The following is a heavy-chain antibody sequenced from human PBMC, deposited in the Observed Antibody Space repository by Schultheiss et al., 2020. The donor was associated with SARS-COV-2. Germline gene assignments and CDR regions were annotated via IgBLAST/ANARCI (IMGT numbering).Heavy chain of an antibody. D-gene: IGHD1-26*01. V-gene: IGHV4-4*02. J-gene: IGHJ4*02. CDR3: ASSGSLEFDD. Sequence: SETLSLTCTVSGYSISSSNWWSWVRQPPGKGLEWIGYVYYTGSTNYNPSLKSRVTISVDTSKNQFSLKLSSVTAADTAVYYCASSGSLEFDDWGQGTLVTVSS. CDR2: VYYTGST. CDR1: GYSISSSNW.